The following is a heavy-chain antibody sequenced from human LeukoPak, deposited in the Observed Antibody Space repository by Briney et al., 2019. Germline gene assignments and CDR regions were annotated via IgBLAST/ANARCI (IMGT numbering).Heavy chain of an antibody. CDR2: IYPGDSDT. CDR3: ARQAGDMAFFDY. J-gene: IGHJ4*02. D-gene: IGHD2-15*01. V-gene: IGHV5-51*01. CDR1: GSSFTTYW. Sequence: GASLQISCKGSGSSFTTYWIGWVRQLPGKGLEWMGIIYPGDSDTRYNPSFQGQVTISADKSISTAYLQWSSLKASDTAMYYCARQAGDMAFFDYWGQGTLVTVSS.